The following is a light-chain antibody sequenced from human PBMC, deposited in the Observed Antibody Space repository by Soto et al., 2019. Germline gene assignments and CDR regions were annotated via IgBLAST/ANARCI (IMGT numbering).Light chain of an antibody. CDR3: AAWDDSLNGLV. V-gene: IGLV1-44*01. Sequence: QSVLTQPPSASGTPGQRLTISCSGSSSNIGSNTVTWYQQLPGTAPKVLIHSNDRRPSGVPARFSGSKSGTSASLAISGLLSDDEADYYCAAWDDSLNGLVFGGGTKVTVL. CDR1: SSNIGSNT. CDR2: SND. J-gene: IGLJ2*01.